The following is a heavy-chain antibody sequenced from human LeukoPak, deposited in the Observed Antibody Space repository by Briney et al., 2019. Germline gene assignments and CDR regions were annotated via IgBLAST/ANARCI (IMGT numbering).Heavy chain of an antibody. J-gene: IGHJ6*02. CDR3: AKATGAWFGEFFGYYYYYGMDV. Sequence: PGGSLRLSCAASGFTFSSYAMSWVRQAPGKGLEWVSAISGSGGSTYYADSVKGRFTISRDNSKNTLYLQMNSLRAEDTAVYYCAKATGAWFGEFFGYYYYYGMDVWGQGTTVTVSS. D-gene: IGHD3-10*01. CDR2: ISGSGGST. V-gene: IGHV3-23*01. CDR1: GFTFSSYA.